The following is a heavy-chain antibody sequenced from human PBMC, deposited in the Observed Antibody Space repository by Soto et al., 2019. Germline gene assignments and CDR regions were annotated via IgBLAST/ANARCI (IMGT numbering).Heavy chain of an antibody. D-gene: IGHD2-2*01. J-gene: IGHJ4*02. V-gene: IGHV3-53*01. CDR3: TRGGPTSSRPDY. CDR1: GFTVSNNY. CDR2: IYTGGST. Sequence: LRLSCAASGFTVSNNYMTWVRQPPGKGLEWVSVIYTGGSTYYADSVRGRFTVSRDNSKNTLYLEMNSLRAEDTAMYYCTRGGPTSSRPDYWGQGTLVTVSS.